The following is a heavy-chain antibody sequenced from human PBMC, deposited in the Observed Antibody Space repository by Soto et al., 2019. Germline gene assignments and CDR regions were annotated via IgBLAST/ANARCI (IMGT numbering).Heavy chain of an antibody. CDR3: ARDHYDFWSGFPPNIWLHP. Sequence: GWSLRLSCAASGFLFSSYAMNWVRQAPGKGLEWVSSISSHGDTTYYAESVRGRFTISRDNSKNTLFLQMNSLRAGDTAVYFCARDHYDFWSGFPPNIWLHPWGQGTLVTVSS. J-gene: IGHJ5*02. CDR1: GFLFSSYA. D-gene: IGHD3-3*01. V-gene: IGHV3-23*01. CDR2: ISSHGDTT.